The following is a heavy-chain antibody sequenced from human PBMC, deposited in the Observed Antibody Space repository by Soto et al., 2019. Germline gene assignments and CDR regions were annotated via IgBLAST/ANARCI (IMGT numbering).Heavy chain of an antibody. Sequence: EVQLVESGGGLVQPGGSLRLSCAASGFTFSDHYMDWVRQAPGKGLEWVGRTRNKANSYTTEYAASVKGSSTISRDDSKNSLYLQMNSLKTGETAVYYCARLGYSSSWYDYWGQGTLVTVSS. CDR2: TRNKANSYTT. CDR3: ARLGYSSSWYDY. D-gene: IGHD6-13*01. V-gene: IGHV3-72*01. CDR1: GFTFSDHY. J-gene: IGHJ4*02.